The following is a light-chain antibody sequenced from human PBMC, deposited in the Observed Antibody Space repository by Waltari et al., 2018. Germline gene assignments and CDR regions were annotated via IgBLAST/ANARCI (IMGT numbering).Light chain of an antibody. V-gene: IGKV1-39*01. Sequence: DIQMTQSPSSLSASVGDRVTITCRASQGISTYLNWYQQKPGKAPKLLIYGASSLQSGVPSRFSGSGAGTDFTLTITSLQPEDFATYYCQQTYSSLLTFGGGTKVEIK. CDR2: GAS. CDR1: QGISTY. CDR3: QQTYSSLLT. J-gene: IGKJ4*01.